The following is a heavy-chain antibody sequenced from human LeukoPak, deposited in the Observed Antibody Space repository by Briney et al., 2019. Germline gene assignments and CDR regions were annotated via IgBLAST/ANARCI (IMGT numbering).Heavy chain of an antibody. D-gene: IGHD3-3*01. CDR1: GYTFTSNY. CDR3: AREPTSITIFGVVNNWFDP. CDR2: IYPRDGST. J-gene: IGHJ5*02. V-gene: IGHV1-46*01. Sequence: ASVKVSCKASGYTFTSNYIHWVRQAPGQGLEWMGMIYPRDGSTSYAQKFQGRVTITADESTSTAYMELSSLRSEDTAVYYYAREPTSITIFGVVNNWFDPWGQGTLVTVSS.